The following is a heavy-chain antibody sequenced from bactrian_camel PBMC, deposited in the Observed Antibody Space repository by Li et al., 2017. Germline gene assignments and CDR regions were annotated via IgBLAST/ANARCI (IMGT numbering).Heavy chain of an antibody. CDR3: AAGRGIGGFEVDEYTY. Sequence: HVQLVESGGGLVQPGGSLRLSCAASGFTFSSYYMSWVRQAPGKGLEWVSSIYTDRSNTYYADSVKGRFTISRDNAKNTVSLQMKSLKSEDTAMYYCAAGRGIGGFEVDEYTYWGQGTQVTVS. D-gene: IGHD2*01. J-gene: IGHJ4*01. V-gene: IGHV3-2*01. CDR1: GFTFSSYY. CDR2: IYTDRSNT.